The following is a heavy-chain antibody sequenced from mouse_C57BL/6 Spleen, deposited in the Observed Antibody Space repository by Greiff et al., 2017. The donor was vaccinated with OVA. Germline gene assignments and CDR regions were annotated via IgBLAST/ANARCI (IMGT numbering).Heavy chain of an antibody. J-gene: IGHJ2*01. V-gene: IGHV1-26*01. CDR3: ASGEGVNY. CDR2: INPNNGGT. CDR1: GYTFTDYY. D-gene: IGHD2-12*01. Sequence: VQLQQSGPELVKPGASVKISCKASGYTFTDYYMNWVKQSHGKSLEWIGDINPNNGGTSYNQKFKGKATLTVDKSSSTAYMELRSLTSEDSAVYYCASGEGVNYWGQGTTLTVSS.